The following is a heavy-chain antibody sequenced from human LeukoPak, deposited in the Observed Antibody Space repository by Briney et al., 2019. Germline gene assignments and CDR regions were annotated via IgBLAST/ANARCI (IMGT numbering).Heavy chain of an antibody. CDR2: IIPIFGTA. V-gene: IGHV1-69*13. J-gene: IGHJ6*02. CDR1: GGTFSSYA. D-gene: IGHD2-2*01. Sequence: GASVKVSCKASGGTFSSYAISWVRQAPGQGLEWMGGIIPIFGTANYAQKFQGRVTITADESTSTAYMELSSLRSEDTAVYYCARGSVVPAAPVFHYYYCYGMDVWGQGTTVTVSS. CDR3: ARGSVVPAAPVFHYYYCYGMDV.